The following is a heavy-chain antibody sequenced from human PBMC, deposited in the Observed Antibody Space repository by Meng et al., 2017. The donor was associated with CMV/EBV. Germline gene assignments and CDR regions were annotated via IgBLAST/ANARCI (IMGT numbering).Heavy chain of an antibody. D-gene: IGHD3-10*01. CDR1: GYTFTSYY. J-gene: IGHJ4*02. Sequence: ASVKVSCKASGYTFTSYYIHWVRQAPGQGLEWMGWIDPNSGATNYAQKFQGRVTMTRDTSISTSYMELSRLKSDDTAVYYCARTPMVRGVISHFDYWGQGTLVTVSS. CDR2: IDPNSGAT. CDR3: ARTPMVRGVISHFDY. V-gene: IGHV1-2*02.